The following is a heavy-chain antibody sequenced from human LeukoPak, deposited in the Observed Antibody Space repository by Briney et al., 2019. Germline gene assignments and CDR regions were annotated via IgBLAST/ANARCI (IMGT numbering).Heavy chain of an antibody. Sequence: PSETLSLTCTVSGGSISSYYWSWIRPPAGKGLEWIGRIYTSGSTNYNPSLKSRVTMSVDTSKNQFSLKLSSVTAADTAVYYCARGGRGYSYENYYFDYWGQGTLVTVSS. CDR2: IYTSGST. V-gene: IGHV4-4*07. D-gene: IGHD5-18*01. J-gene: IGHJ4*02. CDR1: GGSISSYY. CDR3: ARGGRGYSYENYYFDY.